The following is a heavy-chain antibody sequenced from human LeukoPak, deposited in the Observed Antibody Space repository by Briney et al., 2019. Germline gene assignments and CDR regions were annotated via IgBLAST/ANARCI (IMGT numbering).Heavy chain of an antibody. Sequence: SETLSLTCTVSGGSISSGGYYWSWIRQPPGKGLEWIGYIYHSGSTYYNPSLKSRVTISVDRSKNQFSLKLSSVTAADTAVYYCARDPIPPGTSDCWGQGTLVTVSS. D-gene: IGHD1/OR15-1a*01. J-gene: IGHJ4*02. CDR2: IYHSGST. CDR3: ARDPIPPGTSDC. CDR1: GGSISSGGYY. V-gene: IGHV4-30-2*01.